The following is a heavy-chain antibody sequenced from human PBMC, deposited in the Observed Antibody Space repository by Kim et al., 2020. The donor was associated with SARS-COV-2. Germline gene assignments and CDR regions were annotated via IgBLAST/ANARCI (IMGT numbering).Heavy chain of an antibody. D-gene: IGHD5-12*01. CDR3: ARRRYSGYSFDY. Sequence: SYHPALKSRVTIAVAPSKNQFSLNRSPVTAADTAVYYCARRRYSGYSFDYWGQGTLVTVSS. J-gene: IGHJ4*02. V-gene: IGHV4-39*01.